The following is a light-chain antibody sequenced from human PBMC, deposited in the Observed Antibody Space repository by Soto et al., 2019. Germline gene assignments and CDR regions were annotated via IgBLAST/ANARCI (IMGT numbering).Light chain of an antibody. J-gene: IGKJ4*01. V-gene: IGKV3-15*01. CDR3: QQYNNWPPLT. CDR2: DAS. Sequence: EIVMTQSPATVSVSPGERATLSCRASQSLSSNLAWYQQEPGQAPRLLIFDASSRATGIPARFSGSGSGIEFTLTISSLQSEDFAVYYCQQYNNWPPLTFGGGTKVEIK. CDR1: QSLSSN.